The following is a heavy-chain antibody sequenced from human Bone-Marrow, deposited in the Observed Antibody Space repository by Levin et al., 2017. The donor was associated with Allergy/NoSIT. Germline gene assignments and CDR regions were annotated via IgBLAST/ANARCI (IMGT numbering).Heavy chain of an antibody. V-gene: IGHV4-61*02. D-gene: IGHD3-10*01. CDR3: ASGVRALYYYYYYMDV. CDR1: GDSISSGSYY. Sequence: SETLSLTCTVSGDSISSGSYYWSWIRQPAGKGLEWIGRTYTSGSTNYNPSLKSRVTISVDTSKNQFFLKLTSVTAADTAVYYCASGVRALYYYYYYMDVWGKGTTVTVSS. CDR2: TYTSGST. J-gene: IGHJ6*03.